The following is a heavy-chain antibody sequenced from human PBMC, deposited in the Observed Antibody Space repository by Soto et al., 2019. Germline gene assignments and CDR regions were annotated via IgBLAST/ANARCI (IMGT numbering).Heavy chain of an antibody. V-gene: IGHV2-5*02. J-gene: IGHJ4*02. Sequence: SGPTLVNPTQPLTLTCTFSGFSLSTSGVGVGWIRQPPGKALEWLALIYWDDDKRYSPSLKSRLTITKDTSKNQVVLTMTNMDPVDTAPYYCARSIVVVVAATRPLFDYWGQGTLVTVSS. CDR1: GFSLSTSGVG. CDR3: ARSIVVVVAATRPLFDY. D-gene: IGHD2-15*01. CDR2: IYWDDDK.